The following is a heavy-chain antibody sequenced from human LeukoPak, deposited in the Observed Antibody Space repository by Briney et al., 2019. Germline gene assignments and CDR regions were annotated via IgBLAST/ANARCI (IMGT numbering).Heavy chain of an antibody. D-gene: IGHD6-13*01. CDR2: INRNRSI. V-gene: IGHV4-34*01. CDR3: ARGGLAADGTI. Sequence: PSETLSLTCAVYGGSFSGYSWSWIRQPPGKGLEWVGEINRNRSINYNASLKSRLTISVDTSKNQFSLKLSSVNAADKALYYCARGGLAADGTIWGQGTLVTVSS. J-gene: IGHJ4*02. CDR1: GGSFSGYS.